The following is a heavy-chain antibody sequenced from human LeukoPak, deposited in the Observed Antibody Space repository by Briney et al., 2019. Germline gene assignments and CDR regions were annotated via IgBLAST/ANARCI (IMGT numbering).Heavy chain of an antibody. V-gene: IGHV3-30*02. CDR3: AKEGQDFGYYFDY. CDR2: IRYDGSNK. D-gene: IGHD3-16*01. Sequence: PGGSLRLSCAAPGFTFSDNYMTSVRQAPGKGLEWVAFIRYDGSNKYYADSVKGRFTISRDNSKNTLYLKMNSLRAEDTAVYYCAKEGQDFGYYFDYWGQGTLVTVSS. J-gene: IGHJ4*02. CDR1: GFTFSDNY.